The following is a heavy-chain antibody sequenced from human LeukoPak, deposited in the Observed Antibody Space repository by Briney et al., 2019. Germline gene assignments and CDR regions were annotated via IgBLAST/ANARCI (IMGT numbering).Heavy chain of an antibody. J-gene: IGHJ6*02. CDR3: ARDREVTMVRGVSYYYYYGMDV. D-gene: IGHD3-10*01. CDR2: IYYSGAT. Sequence: PSETLSLTCTVSGGSISSYYWSWIRQPPGRGLEGMGYIYYSGATNYNPSLKSRVTISVDTSKNQFSLKLSSVTAADTAVYYCARDREVTMVRGVSYYYYYGMDVWGQGTTVTVSS. CDR1: GGSISSYY. V-gene: IGHV4-59*01.